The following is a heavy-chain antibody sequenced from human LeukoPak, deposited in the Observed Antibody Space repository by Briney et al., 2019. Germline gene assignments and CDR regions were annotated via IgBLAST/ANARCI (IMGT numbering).Heavy chain of an antibody. CDR3: ARDEGIFDY. Sequence: GGALRLSCAAAGFTFSIYWMSWVRQARGKGLEWVANIKQDGSEKYYVDSVKGRFTISRDNAKNSLYLQMNSLRAEDTAVYYCARDEGIFDYWGQGTLVAGSS. J-gene: IGHJ4*02. CDR1: GFTFSIYW. CDR2: IKQDGSEK. V-gene: IGHV3-7*01. D-gene: IGHD1-14*01.